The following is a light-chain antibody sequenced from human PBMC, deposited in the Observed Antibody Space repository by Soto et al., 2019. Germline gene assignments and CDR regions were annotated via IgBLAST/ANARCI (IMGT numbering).Light chain of an antibody. CDR3: QHHYNFPFT. Sequence: DIVMTQSPDSLAVSLGERATINCKSSQSILYSSNNKNYLAWYQQKLGQPPKLLIYWASTRESGVPDRFSGSGSGTDFTLTISSLQAEYVAVYYCQHHYNFPFTFGPGTKVDVK. CDR1: QSILYSSNNKNY. J-gene: IGKJ3*01. CDR2: WAS. V-gene: IGKV4-1*01.